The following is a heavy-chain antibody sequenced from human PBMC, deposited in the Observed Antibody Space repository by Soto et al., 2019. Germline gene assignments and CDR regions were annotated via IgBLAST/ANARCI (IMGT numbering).Heavy chain of an antibody. CDR3: ATGPGGYDLKLVFDY. Sequence: GASVKVSCKVSGYTLTELSMHWVRQAPGKGLEWMGGFGPEDGETIYAQKFQGRVTMTEDTSTDTAYMELSSLRSEDTAVYYCATGPGGYDLKLVFDYWGQGTLVTVSS. J-gene: IGHJ4*02. V-gene: IGHV1-24*01. CDR1: GYTLTELS. CDR2: FGPEDGET. D-gene: IGHD5-12*01.